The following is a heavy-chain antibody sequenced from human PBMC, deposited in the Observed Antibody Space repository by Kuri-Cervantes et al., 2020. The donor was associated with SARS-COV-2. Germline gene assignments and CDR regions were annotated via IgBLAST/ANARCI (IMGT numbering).Heavy chain of an antibody. CDR2: INPDGSYT. D-gene: IGHD6-19*01. Sequence: ETLSLTCAASGFTFSGHWIHWVRQAPGKGLVWVSRINPDGSYTNNADSVKGRFTLSRDSSKNTLYLQMNSLRAEDTALYYCAKVRNSGWADAFDIWGQGTMVTVSS. CDR1: GFTFSGHW. V-gene: IGHV3-74*01. CDR3: AKVRNSGWADAFDI. J-gene: IGHJ3*02.